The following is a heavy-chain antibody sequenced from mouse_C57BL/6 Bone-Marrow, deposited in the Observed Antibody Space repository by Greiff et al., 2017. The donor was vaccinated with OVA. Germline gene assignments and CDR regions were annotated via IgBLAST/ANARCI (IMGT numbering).Heavy chain of an antibody. V-gene: IGHV7-3*01. CDR3: ARSITTVVEGAMDY. CDR1: GFTFTDYY. J-gene: IGHJ4*01. D-gene: IGHD1-1*01. Sequence: DVHLVESGGGLVQPGGSLSLSCAASGFTFTDYYMSWVRQPPGKALEWLGFIRNKANGYTTEYSASVKGRFTISRDNSQSILYLQMNALRAEDSATYYCARSITTVVEGAMDYWGQGTSVTVSS. CDR2: IRNKANGYTT.